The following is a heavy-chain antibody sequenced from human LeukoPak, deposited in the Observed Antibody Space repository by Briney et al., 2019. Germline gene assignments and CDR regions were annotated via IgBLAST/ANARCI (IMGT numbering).Heavy chain of an antibody. CDR1: GFTVSSSY. CDR2: ISGSGGST. Sequence: GGSLRLSCTGSGFTVSSSYMSWVRRAPGKGLEWVSAISGSGGSTYYADSVKGRFTISRDNSKNTLYLQMNSLRAEDTAVYYCAKVGSYCGGDCYLGFDYWGQGTLVTVSS. D-gene: IGHD2-21*02. J-gene: IGHJ4*02. CDR3: AKVGSYCGGDCYLGFDY. V-gene: IGHV3-23*01.